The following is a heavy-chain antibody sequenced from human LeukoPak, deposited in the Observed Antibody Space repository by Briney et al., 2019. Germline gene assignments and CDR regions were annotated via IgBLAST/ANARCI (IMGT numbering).Heavy chain of an antibody. CDR1: GYTFTGYY. J-gene: IGHJ4*02. CDR2: INPNSGGT. V-gene: IGHV1-2*02. D-gene: IGHD1-26*01. Sequence: GASVKVSCKAPGYTFTGYYMHWVRQAPGQGLEWMGWINPNSGGTNYAQKFQGRVTMTRDTSISTAYMELSRLRSDDTAVYYCARVIVRQKYYFDYWGQGTLVTVSS. CDR3: ARVIVRQKYYFDY.